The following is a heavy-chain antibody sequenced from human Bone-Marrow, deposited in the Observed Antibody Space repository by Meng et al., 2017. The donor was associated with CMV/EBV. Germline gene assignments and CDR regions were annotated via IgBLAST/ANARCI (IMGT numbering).Heavy chain of an antibody. Sequence: SLKIPCSASGFTFNGYAMHWGRLGPGKGPGWVSGISWDRGGQDYADSVRGRFTISRDNAKKYLYLQMKSRRAYDTAFYFCAKDIDATPYSTSSPRHFDSWGQGTLVTVSS. V-gene: IGHV3-9*01. CDR1: GFTFNGYA. D-gene: IGHD6-6*01. J-gene: IGHJ4*02. CDR2: ISWDRGGQ. CDR3: AKDIDATPYSTSSPRHFDS.